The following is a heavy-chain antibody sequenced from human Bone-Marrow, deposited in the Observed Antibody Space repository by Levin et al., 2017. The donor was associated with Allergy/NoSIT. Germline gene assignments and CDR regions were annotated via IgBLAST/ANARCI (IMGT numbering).Heavy chain of an antibody. CDR2: INSAGSNT. V-gene: IGHV3-74*01. Sequence: GESLKISCAGSGFTFSRQWIHWVRQVPGKGLVWVSRINSAGSNTTYADSVKGRFTISRDNAKNTVSLQMNSLRAEDTAVYYCARALYVTETTLCGMDVWGQGTTVTVSS. CDR1: GFTFSRQW. D-gene: IGHD4-17*01. CDR3: ARALYVTETTLCGMDV. J-gene: IGHJ6*02.